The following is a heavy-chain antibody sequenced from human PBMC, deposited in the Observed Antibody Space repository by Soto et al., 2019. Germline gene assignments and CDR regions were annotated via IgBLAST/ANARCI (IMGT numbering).Heavy chain of an antibody. CDR1: GDSVTRSNW. V-gene: IGHV4-4*02. CDR3: ASSGWSEDFYYYYGMDV. J-gene: IGHJ6*02. Sequence: SETLSLTCTVSGDSVTRSNWWSWVRQSPGKGLEWIGEIYHSGNTKYNPSLKSRVTISVDKSKNQFSLHLTSVTAADAAVYYCASSGWSEDFYYYYGMDVWGQGATVTVSS. CDR2: IYHSGNT. D-gene: IGHD6-19*01.